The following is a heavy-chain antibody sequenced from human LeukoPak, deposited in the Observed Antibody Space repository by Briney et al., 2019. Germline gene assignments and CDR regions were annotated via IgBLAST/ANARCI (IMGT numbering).Heavy chain of an antibody. CDR1: GGSISSGSYY. D-gene: IGHD3-9*01. J-gene: IGHJ4*02. Sequence: SQTLSLTCTVSGGSISSGSYYWSWIRQPAGKGLEWIGSMYYIGSTYYNPSLKSRVTMSVDTSKNQFSLKLSSVTAADTAVYYCARDASYYDILTGYYRGFDYWGQGTLVTVSS. V-gene: IGHV4-61*02. CDR3: ARDASYYDILTGYYRGFDY. CDR2: MYYIGST.